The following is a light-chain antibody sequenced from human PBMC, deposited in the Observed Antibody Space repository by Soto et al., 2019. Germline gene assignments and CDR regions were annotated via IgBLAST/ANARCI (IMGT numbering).Light chain of an antibody. CDR2: DVS. V-gene: IGLV2-14*01. J-gene: IGLJ2*01. CDR3: SSYTSSSTLVL. Sequence: QSVLTQPASVSGSPGQSITISCTGTSSDIGDFNYVSWYQQHPAKAPKLMIYDVSNRPSGVSNRFSGSKSGNTASLTISGLQAADEADYYCSSYTSSSTLVLFGGGTQLTVL. CDR1: SSDIGDFNY.